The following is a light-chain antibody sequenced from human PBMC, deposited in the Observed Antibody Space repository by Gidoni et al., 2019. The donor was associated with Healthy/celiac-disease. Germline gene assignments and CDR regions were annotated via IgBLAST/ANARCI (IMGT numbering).Light chain of an antibody. CDR3: QQYNNWPPL. CDR2: GAS. J-gene: IGKJ5*01. V-gene: IGKV3-15*01. Sequence: EIVMTQSPATRSVSPGERATLACRASQSVSSNLAWYQQKPGQAPRLLIYGASTRATGIPARFSGSGSGTEFTLTISSLQSEDFAVYYCQQYNNWPPLFGQGTRLEIK. CDR1: QSVSSN.